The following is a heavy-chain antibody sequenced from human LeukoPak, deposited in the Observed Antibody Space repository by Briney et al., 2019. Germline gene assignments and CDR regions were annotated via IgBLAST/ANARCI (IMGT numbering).Heavy chain of an antibody. V-gene: IGHV4-59*01. CDR1: GGSISSYY. J-gene: IGHJ4*02. CDR3: ARGAYYESSGFFDY. Sequence: SETLSLTCTVSGGSISSYYWSWIRQPPGKGLGWIGNIYYSGSTNYNPSLKSRVTISGDTSKNQFSLKLSSGTAADTAVYYCARGAYYESSGFFDYWGQGTLVTVSS. D-gene: IGHD3-22*01. CDR2: IYYSGST.